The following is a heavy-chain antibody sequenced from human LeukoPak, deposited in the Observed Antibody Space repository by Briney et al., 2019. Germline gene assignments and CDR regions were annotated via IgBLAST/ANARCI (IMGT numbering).Heavy chain of an antibody. D-gene: IGHD4-23*01. J-gene: IGHJ6*03. CDR3: AKDEAPRWYYYYMDV. V-gene: IGHV3-43D*03. CDR2: ISWDGATT. Sequence: GGSLRLSCAASGFTFDDYAMHWVRQAPGRGLEWVSLISWDGATTSYTGSVRGRFTISRDNSKNSLYLQMNSLRAEDTALYYCAKDEAPRWYYYYMDVWGKGTTVTVSS. CDR1: GFTFDDYA.